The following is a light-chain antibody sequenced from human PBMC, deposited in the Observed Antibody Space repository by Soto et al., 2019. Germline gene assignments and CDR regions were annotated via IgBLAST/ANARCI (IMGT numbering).Light chain of an antibody. J-gene: IGKJ2*01. V-gene: IGKV1-5*03. CDR3: QPSNVYPYT. CDR2: KAS. CDR1: QNIVTW. Sequence: DIQMTQSPPTLSASVGDRVTINCRASQNIVTWSACYQQKPGKAPKLLIYKASSLESGVPSRFSGSGSGTEFTLTISSLQPDDFATYYCQPSNVYPYTFCQGNHRQIK.